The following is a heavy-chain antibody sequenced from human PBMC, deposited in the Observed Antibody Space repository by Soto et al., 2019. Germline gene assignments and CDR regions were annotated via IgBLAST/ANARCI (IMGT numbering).Heavy chain of an antibody. Sequence: QVQLVQSGAEVKKPGSSVKVSCKASGGTFSSYAISWVRQAPGQGLEWLGGIIPIFGTANYAQKFQGRVTITAEETTSTAYMELSSLRPEDTALYYCARGITMVRGVIVHFDYWGPGNLGTVSS. CDR2: IIPIFGTA. CDR1: GGTFSSYA. D-gene: IGHD3-10*01. J-gene: IGHJ4*02. V-gene: IGHV1-69*01. CDR3: ARGITMVRGVIVHFDY.